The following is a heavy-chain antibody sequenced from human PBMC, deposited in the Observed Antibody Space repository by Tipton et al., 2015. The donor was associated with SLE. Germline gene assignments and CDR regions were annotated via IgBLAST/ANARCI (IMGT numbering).Heavy chain of an antibody. D-gene: IGHD3-16*02. Sequence: SLRLSCGASGFDLADHGMIWVRQAPGKGLEWVAGISWNSGTIGYATSVKGRFTISRVNAKNSLYLQMDSLTTEDTGLYYCARGPRWYDYYMDVWGKGTTVTVSS. V-gene: IGHV3-9*01. CDR1: GFDLADHG. J-gene: IGHJ6*03. CDR2: ISWNSGTI. CDR3: ARGPRWYDYYMDV.